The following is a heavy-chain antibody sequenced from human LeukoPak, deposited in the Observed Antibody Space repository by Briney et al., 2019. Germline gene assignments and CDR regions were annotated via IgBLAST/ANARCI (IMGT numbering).Heavy chain of an antibody. V-gene: IGHV4-39*01. CDR2: IYYSGST. CDR3: ASAFGVVKGYFDY. D-gene: IGHD3-3*01. CDR1: GGSISSSSYY. Sequence: SETLSFTCTVSGGSISSSSYYWGWIRQPPGKGLEWIGTIYYSGSTYYNPSLKSRVTISVDTSKNQFSLKLSSVTAADTAVYYCASAFGVVKGYFDYWGQGTLVTVSS. J-gene: IGHJ4*02.